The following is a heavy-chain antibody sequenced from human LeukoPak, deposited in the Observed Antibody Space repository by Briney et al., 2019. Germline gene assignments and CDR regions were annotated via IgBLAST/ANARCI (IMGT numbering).Heavy chain of an antibody. Sequence: GASVKVSCKASGYTFTSYGISWVRQAPGQGLEWMGWISAYNGNTNYAQKLQGRVTMTTDTSTSTAYMELRSLRSDDTAVYYCARVGYDILTGYSGVHDYWGQGTLVTVSS. V-gene: IGHV1-18*01. CDR3: ARVGYDILTGYSGVHDY. CDR2: ISAYNGNT. J-gene: IGHJ4*02. CDR1: GYTFTSYG. D-gene: IGHD3-9*01.